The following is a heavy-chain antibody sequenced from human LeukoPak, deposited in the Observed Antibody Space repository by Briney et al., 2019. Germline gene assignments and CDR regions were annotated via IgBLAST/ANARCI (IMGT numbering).Heavy chain of an antibody. Sequence: GGSLRLSCAASGFTFSSYGMHWVRQAPGKGLEWVAVISYDGSKKYYADSVKGRFTISRENSKNTLYLQMNSLRAEDTAVYYCAKAPVKFVSGSFFDYWGQGTLVTISS. V-gene: IGHV3-30*18. CDR1: GFTFSSYG. D-gene: IGHD3-10*01. CDR3: AKAPVKFVSGSFFDY. CDR2: ISYDGSKK. J-gene: IGHJ4*02.